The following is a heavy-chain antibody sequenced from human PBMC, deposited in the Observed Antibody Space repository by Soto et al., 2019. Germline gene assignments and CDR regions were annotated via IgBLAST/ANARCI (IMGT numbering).Heavy chain of an antibody. D-gene: IGHD6-13*01. CDR2: TSYTGVT. CDR1: GGSLRDYGHF. J-gene: IGHJ4*02. Sequence: PSETLSLTCTVSGGSLRDYGHFWTWIRQRPGSGLEWIGYTSYTGVTYYSPSLQSRISISVDTSKNQFSLRLDSVTAADTAVYYCARNFDIAATGTAFDSWGRGVLVTVSS. V-gene: IGHV4-31*03. CDR3: ARNFDIAATGTAFDS.